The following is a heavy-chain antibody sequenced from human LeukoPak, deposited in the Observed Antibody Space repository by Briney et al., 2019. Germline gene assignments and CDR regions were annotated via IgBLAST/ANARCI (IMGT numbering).Heavy chain of an antibody. CDR1: GFTFSDYY. D-gene: IGHD3-10*01. CDR3: ARAGYYYGSGSYDNWFDP. Sequence: GGSLRLSCAASGFTFSDYYMSWIRQAPGKGLEWVSYISSSGSTIYYADSVKGRFTISRDNAKNSLYLQMNSLRAEDTAVYYCARAGYYYGSGSYDNWFDPWGQGTLVTVSS. V-gene: IGHV3-11*01. J-gene: IGHJ5*02. CDR2: ISSSGSTI.